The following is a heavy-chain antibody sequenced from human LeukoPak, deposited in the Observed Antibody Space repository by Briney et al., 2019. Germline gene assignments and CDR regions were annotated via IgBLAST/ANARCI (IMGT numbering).Heavy chain of an antibody. CDR1: GGSISSSSYY. D-gene: IGHD2/OR15-2a*01. V-gene: IGHV4-39*07. Sequence: PSETLSLTCTVSGGSISSSSYYWGWIRQPPGKGLEWIGSIYYSGSTYYNPSLKSRVTVSVDTSKNQFSLKVTSVTAADTAVYYCARAVGSLSLAWFDPWGQGALVTVSS. CDR3: ARAVGSLSLAWFDP. CDR2: IYYSGST. J-gene: IGHJ5*02.